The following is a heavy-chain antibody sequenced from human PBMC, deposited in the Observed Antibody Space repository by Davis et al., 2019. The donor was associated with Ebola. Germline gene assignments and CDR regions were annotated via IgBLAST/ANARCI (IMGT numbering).Heavy chain of an antibody. V-gene: IGHV3-21*01. CDR1: GFTFSSNS. CDR3: ARGLLWFGDNPAYYFDY. J-gene: IGHJ4*02. D-gene: IGHD3-10*01. CDR2: ISSSSNYI. Sequence: GESLKISCAASGFTFSSNSMNWVRQAPGKGLEWVSFISSSSNYIYYADSVKGRFTVSRDNSKNTLYLQMNSLRAEDTAVYYCARGLLWFGDNPAYYFDYWGQGTLVTVSS.